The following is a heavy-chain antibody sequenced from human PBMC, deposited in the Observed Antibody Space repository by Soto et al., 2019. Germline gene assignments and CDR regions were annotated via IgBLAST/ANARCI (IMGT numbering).Heavy chain of an antibody. D-gene: IGHD4-17*01. J-gene: IGHJ5*02. CDR1: GDSVSKYY. CDR3: ARSPAYGDYANLDT. CDR2: IYTTRSP. Sequence: PSETLSPTCTVPGDSVSKYYWNWIRQPAGKGLEWIGRIYTTRSPNYNPSLKSRVTMSVDTSKNQFSLKLNLSSVTAADTAVYYCARSPAYGDYANLDTWGQGTLVTVSS. V-gene: IGHV4-4*07.